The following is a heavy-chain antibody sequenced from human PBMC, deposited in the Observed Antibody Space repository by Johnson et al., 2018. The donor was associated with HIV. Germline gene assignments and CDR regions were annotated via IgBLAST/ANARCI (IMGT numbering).Heavy chain of an antibody. J-gene: IGHJ3*02. CDR3: ARENQGYSYRAFDI. CDR2: IKQDGSEK. V-gene: IGHV3-7*01. D-gene: IGHD5-18*01. CDR1: GFTFSSYW. Sequence: VHLVESGGGLVQPGGSLRLSCAASGFTFSSYWMSWVRQTPGKGLEWVANIKQDGSEKYYVDSVKGRFTISRDNAKNSLYLQMNSLSAEDTAVYYCARENQGYSYRAFDIWGQGTMVTVSS.